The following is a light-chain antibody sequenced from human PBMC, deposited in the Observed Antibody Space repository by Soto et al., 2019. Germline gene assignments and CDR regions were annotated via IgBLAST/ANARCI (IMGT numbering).Light chain of an antibody. CDR2: DVN. V-gene: IGLV2-14*01. Sequence: QSVLTQPASVSGSPGQSITISCSRTNSDVGAYNYVSWYQQYPGKAPKLMIYDVNNRPSGVSNRFSGSKSGNTASLTISGLQAEDEADYYCSSYTSSASVIFGGGTK. CDR3: SSYTSSASVI. J-gene: IGLJ2*01. CDR1: NSDVGAYNY.